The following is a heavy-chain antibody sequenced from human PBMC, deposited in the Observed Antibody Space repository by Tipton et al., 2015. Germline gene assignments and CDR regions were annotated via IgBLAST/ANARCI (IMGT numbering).Heavy chain of an antibody. J-gene: IGHJ5*02. CDR1: GDSLSTYY. D-gene: IGHD6-19*01. V-gene: IGHV4-39*01. CDR3: ARRGRSGRWDWFDP. Sequence: TLSLTCTVSGDSLSTYYWGWIRQPPGKGLEWIGSFFYSGSTYYNPSLKSRVTISADTSKNQFSLKVTSVTAADTATYYCARRGRSGRWDWFDPWGHRTLVTVSS. CDR2: FFYSGST.